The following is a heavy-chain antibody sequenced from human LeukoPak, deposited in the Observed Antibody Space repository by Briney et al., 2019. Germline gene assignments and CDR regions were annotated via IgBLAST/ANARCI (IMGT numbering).Heavy chain of an antibody. CDR3: ARDHHHRLWDDYYYYMDV. D-gene: IGHD3-16*02. V-gene: IGHV1-18*01. CDR1: GYTFTSYG. J-gene: IGHJ6*03. CDR2: ISPYNGNT. Sequence: ASVKVSCKASGYTFTSYGISWVRQAPGQGLEWMGWISPYNGNTNYAQKLQGRVSMTTDTSTSTAYMDLRSLRAEDTAVYYCARDHHHRLWDDYYYYMDVWGKGTTVTISS.